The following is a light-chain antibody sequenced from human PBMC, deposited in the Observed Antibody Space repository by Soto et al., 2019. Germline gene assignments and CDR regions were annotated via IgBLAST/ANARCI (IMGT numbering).Light chain of an antibody. Sequence: EVVMRQSPATLSVSPGEDATLSCRASQGIGDTLAWYQHKPGQTPRLLIYDTSTRATGVPTRFSGSRSGAEFTLTINSLQSEDFAVYYCHQYNGWPRTFGQGTKVDIK. CDR3: HQYNGWPRT. J-gene: IGKJ1*01. CDR1: QGIGDT. CDR2: DTS. V-gene: IGKV3-15*01.